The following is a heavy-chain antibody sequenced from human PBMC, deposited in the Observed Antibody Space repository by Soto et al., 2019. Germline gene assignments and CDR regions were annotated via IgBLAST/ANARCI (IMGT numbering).Heavy chain of an antibody. Sequence: QVQLLESGGGVVQPGRSLRLSCAASGFTFSSYGMHWVRQAPGKGLEWVAVIWYDGSNKYYADSVKGRFTISRVNSKNTLYLQMNSLRAEDTAVYYCARGMVCALPYYYYGMDVWGQRTTVTVSS. CDR2: IWYDGSNK. CDR3: ARGMVCALPYYYYGMDV. CDR1: GFTFSSYG. J-gene: IGHJ6*02. V-gene: IGHV3-33*01. D-gene: IGHD2-8*01.